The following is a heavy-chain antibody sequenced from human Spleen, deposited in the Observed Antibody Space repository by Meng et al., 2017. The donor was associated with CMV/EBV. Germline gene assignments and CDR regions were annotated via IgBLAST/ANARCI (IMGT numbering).Heavy chain of an antibody. V-gene: IGHV4-34*01. CDR2: INHSGST. Sequence: GSLRLSCAVYGDSFSNYFWNWVRQPPGKGLEWIGEINHSGSTNYNPSLKSRVTISVDTSKNQFSLKLSSVTAADTAVYYCARVHQFRYYYGMDVWGQGTTVTVSS. CDR3: ARVHQFRYYYGMDV. D-gene: IGHD1-1*01. CDR1: GDSFSNYF. J-gene: IGHJ6*02.